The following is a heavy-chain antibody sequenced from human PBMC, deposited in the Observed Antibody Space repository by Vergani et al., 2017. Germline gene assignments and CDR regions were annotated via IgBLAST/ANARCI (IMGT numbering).Heavy chain of an antibody. D-gene: IGHD2-15*01. CDR2: IYYSGST. J-gene: IGHJ4*02. CDR1: GGSISSSSYY. CDR3: ARAMGDCSGGSCYLGVYYFDY. V-gene: IGHV4-39*07. Sequence: QLQLQESGPGLVKPSETLSLTCTVSGGSISSSSYYWGWIRQPPGKGLEWIGSIYYSGSTYYNPSLKSRVTISVDTSKNQFSLKLSSVTAADTAVYYWARAMGDCSGGSCYLGVYYFDYWGQGTLVTVSS.